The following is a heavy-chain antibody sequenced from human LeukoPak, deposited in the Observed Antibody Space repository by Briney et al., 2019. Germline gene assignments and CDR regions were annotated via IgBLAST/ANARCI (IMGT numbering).Heavy chain of an antibody. J-gene: IGHJ3*02. CDR2: IYYSGST. CDR1: GGPISSSSYY. D-gene: IGHD5-12*01. CDR3: ARAGWSKWLRFLPHQHDAFDI. Sequence: PSETLSLTCTVSGGPISSSSYYWGWIRQPPGKGLEWIGNIYYSGSTYYNPSLKSRVTISVDTSKNQFSLKLSSVTAADTAVYYCARAGWSKWLRFLPHQHDAFDIWGQGTMVTVSS. V-gene: IGHV4-39*07.